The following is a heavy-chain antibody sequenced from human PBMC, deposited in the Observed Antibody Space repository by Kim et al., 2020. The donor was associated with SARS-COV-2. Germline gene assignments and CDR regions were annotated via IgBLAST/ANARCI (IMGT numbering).Heavy chain of an antibody. CDR3: AKDRSPGYLQFSYYYYGMDV. J-gene: IGHJ6*02. Sequence: GGSLRLSCAASGFTFSSYGMHWVRQAPGKGLEWVAVIWYDGSNKYYADSVKGRFTISRDNSKNTLYLQMNSLRAEDTAVYYCAKDRSPGYLQFSYYYYGMDVWGQGTMVTVSS. V-gene: IGHV3-33*06. CDR1: GFTFSSYG. D-gene: IGHD4-4*01. CDR2: IWYDGSNK.